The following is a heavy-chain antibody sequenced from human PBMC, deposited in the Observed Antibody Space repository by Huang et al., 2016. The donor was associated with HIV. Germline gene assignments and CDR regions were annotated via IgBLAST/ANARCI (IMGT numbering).Heavy chain of an antibody. J-gene: IGHJ4*02. CDR3: ARPKMTATPSDSSWSYFDF. CDR1: GGSFSDYF. D-gene: IGHD3-10*01. Sequence: QVRLEQWGPNLLKPSDTLSLKCAVYGGSFSDYFWTWFRQSPVKGLEWIGEVKHRGRATHNTSLRSRVSMSVDSSKNQFYLNLTSVTAADTAVYFCARPKMTATPSDSSWSYFDFWGRGTPVTVSS. CDR2: VKHRGRA. V-gene: IGHV4-34*01.